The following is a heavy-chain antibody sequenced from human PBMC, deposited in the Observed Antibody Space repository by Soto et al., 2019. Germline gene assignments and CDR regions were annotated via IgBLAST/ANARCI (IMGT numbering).Heavy chain of an antibody. Sequence: ASVKVSCKASGGTFSSYTISWVRQAPGQGLEWMGRIIPILGNTNYAQKLQGRVTMTTDTSTSTAYMELRSLRSDDTAVYYCARGYCSGGSCNNWFDPWGQGTLVTVSS. J-gene: IGHJ5*02. CDR1: GGTFSSYT. CDR3: ARGYCSGGSCNNWFDP. D-gene: IGHD2-15*01. CDR2: IIPILGNT. V-gene: IGHV1-18*01.